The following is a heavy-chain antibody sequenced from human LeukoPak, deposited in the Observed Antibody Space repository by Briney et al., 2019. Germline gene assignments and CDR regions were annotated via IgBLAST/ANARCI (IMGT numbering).Heavy chain of an antibody. J-gene: IGHJ4*02. CDR3: ARDLSGSYPGYYFDY. V-gene: IGHV4-34*10. CDR2: INHSGST. CDR1: GGSFSGYY. Sequence: SETLSLTCAVYGGSFSGYYWSWIRQPPGKGLEWIGKINHSGSTNYNPSLKSRITMAVDTSKNQVSLKLTSVTAADTAVYYCARDLSGSYPGYYFDYWGQGTLVTVSS. D-gene: IGHD1-26*01.